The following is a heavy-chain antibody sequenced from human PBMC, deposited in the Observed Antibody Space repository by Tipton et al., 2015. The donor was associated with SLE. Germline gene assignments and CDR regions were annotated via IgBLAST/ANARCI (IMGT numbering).Heavy chain of an antibody. CDR3: ARRLAAAGAHFDY. CDR2: INHSGST. D-gene: IGHD6-13*01. Sequence: AGLVKPSETLSLTCAVYGGSFSGYYWSWIRQPPGKGLEWIGEINHSGSTNYNPSLKSRVTISVDTSKNQFSLKLSSVTAADTAVYYCARRLAAAGAHFDYWGQGTLATVSS. CDR1: GGSFSGYY. V-gene: IGHV4-34*01. J-gene: IGHJ4*02.